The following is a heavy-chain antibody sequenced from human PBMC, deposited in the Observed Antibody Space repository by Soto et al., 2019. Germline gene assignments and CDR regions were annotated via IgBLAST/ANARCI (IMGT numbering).Heavy chain of an antibody. CDR1: GGSISSGGYY. V-gene: IGHV4-31*03. J-gene: IGHJ5*01. D-gene: IGHD1-26*01. CDR3: ARHSASWQWFDY. Sequence: QVQLQESGPGLVKPSQTLSLTCSVSGGSISSGGYYWSWIRQHPEKGLEWIGYIYYSGSTNYNPSLKSRVIISVDTSSNRFSLDLRSVTAADTAIYYCARHSASWQWFDYWGQGTPVTVSS. CDR2: IYYSGST.